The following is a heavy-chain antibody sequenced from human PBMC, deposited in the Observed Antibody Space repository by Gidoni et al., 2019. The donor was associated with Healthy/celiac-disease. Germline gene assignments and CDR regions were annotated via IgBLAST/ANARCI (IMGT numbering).Heavy chain of an antibody. J-gene: IGHJ5*02. CDR1: GGSISSYY. Sequence: QVQLQWSGPGLVKPSHTLSITCHVSGGSISSYYCSWIRQPAGKGLEWIVRIYTSGSTNYNPSLKSRVTMSVDTSKNQFSLKLSSVTAADTAVYYCARAGPDPGTFDPWGQGTLVTVSS. CDR2: IYTSGST. V-gene: IGHV4-4*07. CDR3: ARAGPDPGTFDP. D-gene: IGHD1-1*01.